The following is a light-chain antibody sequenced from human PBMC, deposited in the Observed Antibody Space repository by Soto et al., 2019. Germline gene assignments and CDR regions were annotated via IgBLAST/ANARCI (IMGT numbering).Light chain of an antibody. Sequence: DIQMTQSPSTLSASLGDRVTITCRASQSISGWLAWYQHKPGKAPKLLIYKASSLESGVPSRFSGSGSGTEFTLTISSLQPDDFATYYCQQYNSYSFGQGTKVDIK. CDR2: KAS. V-gene: IGKV1-5*03. CDR1: QSISGW. CDR3: QQYNSYS. J-gene: IGKJ1*01.